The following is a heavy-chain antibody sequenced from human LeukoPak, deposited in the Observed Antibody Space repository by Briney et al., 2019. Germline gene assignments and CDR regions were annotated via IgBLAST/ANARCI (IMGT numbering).Heavy chain of an antibody. V-gene: IGHV4-59*01. CDR2: IYYSGST. D-gene: IGHD5-18*01. CDR1: GGSISSYY. J-gene: IGHJ4*02. Sequence: SETLSLTCTVSGGSISSYYWSWIRRPPGKGLEWIGYIYYSGSTNYNPSLKSRVTISVDTSKNQFSLKLSSVTAADTAVYYCARDSDHTSMLFKGFDYWGQGTLVTVSS. CDR3: ARDSDHTSMLFKGFDY.